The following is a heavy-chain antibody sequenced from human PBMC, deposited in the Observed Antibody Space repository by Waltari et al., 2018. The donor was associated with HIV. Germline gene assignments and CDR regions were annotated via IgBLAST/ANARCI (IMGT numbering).Heavy chain of an antibody. D-gene: IGHD3-16*02. CDR3: ACGYDYVWGSYRRGWFDP. J-gene: IGHJ5*02. CDR1: GGSISSYY. Sequence: QVQLQESGPGLVKPSETLSLTCTVSGGSISSYYWSWIRQPPGKGLEWIGYIYYRGSTNSNPSLKSRVTISVDTSKNQFSLKLSSVTAADTAVYYCACGYDYVWGSYRRGWFDPWGQGTLVTVSS. V-gene: IGHV4-59*01. CDR2: IYYRGST.